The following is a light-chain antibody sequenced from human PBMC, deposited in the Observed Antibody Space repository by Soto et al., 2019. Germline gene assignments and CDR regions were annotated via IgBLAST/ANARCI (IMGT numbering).Light chain of an antibody. CDR2: GAS. CDR1: QGIRSY. Sequence: DIQLTQSPFFLSASVGDRVTITCRASQGIRSYLAWYQQRPGKAPELLIYGASTLRTGVASRFSGSGSGTESTLTISSLQPEDFATYFCQQLNNFPPLFTFGPGTKVDI. CDR3: QQLNNFPPLFT. V-gene: IGKV1-9*01. J-gene: IGKJ3*01.